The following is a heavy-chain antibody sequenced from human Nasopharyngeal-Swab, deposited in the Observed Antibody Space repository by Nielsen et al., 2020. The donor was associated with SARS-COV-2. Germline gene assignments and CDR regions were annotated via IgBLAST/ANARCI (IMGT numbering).Heavy chain of an antibody. V-gene: IGHV4-38-2*01. CDR3: AGYDFWSGPPAYYFDY. CDR1: GYSISSGYY. Sequence: SETLSLTCAVSGYSISSGYYWGWIRQPPGKGLEWIGSIYHSGSTYYNPSLKSRVTISVDTSKSQFSLKLSSVTAADTAVYYCAGYDFWSGPPAYYFDYWGQGTLVTVSS. J-gene: IGHJ4*02. CDR2: IYHSGST. D-gene: IGHD3-3*01.